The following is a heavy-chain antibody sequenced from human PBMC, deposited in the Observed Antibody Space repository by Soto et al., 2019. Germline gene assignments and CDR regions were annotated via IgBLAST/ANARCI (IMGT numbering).Heavy chain of an antibody. V-gene: IGHV4-30-2*01. D-gene: IGHD3-10*01. CDR1: GGSMSRGGQS. J-gene: IGHJ6*02. CDR3: ARAPAGPSPRWDV. Sequence: QVVLQESGPGLVKPSQTLSLTCAVSGGSMSRGGQSWSWIRQPPGKGLEWLGFIYYTGSTYYNPSHQSRVTLSVDRSKNLFPLNLTSVTAADTAMYFCARAPAGPSPRWDVWGQGTTVTVSS. CDR2: IYYTGST.